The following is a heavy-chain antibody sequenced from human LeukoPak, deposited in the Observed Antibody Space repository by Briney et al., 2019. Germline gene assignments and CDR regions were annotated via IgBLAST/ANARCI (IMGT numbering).Heavy chain of an antibody. D-gene: IGHD4-17*01. Sequence: SETLSLTCTVSGGSISSYYWSWIRQPPGKGLEWIGYIYYSGSTNYNPSLKSRVTISVDTSKNQFSLKLSSVTAADTAVYYCARAYYGDFDYWGQGTLVTVSS. CDR2: IYYSGST. CDR3: ARAYYGDFDY. J-gene: IGHJ4*02. CDR1: GGSISSYY. V-gene: IGHV4-59*01.